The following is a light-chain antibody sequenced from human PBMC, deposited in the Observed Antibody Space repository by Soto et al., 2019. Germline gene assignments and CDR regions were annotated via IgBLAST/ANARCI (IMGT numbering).Light chain of an antibody. Sequence: DIQMTQSPSTLSASVGDRVTITCRASQSISSWLAWYQQKPGKAPKLLIYKASSLESGVPSRFSGSGSGTDFPLTISSLLHDELATYYCQQYNSYSTFGGGPKVEIK. J-gene: IGKJ4*01. CDR2: KAS. CDR1: QSISSW. V-gene: IGKV1-5*03. CDR3: QQYNSYST.